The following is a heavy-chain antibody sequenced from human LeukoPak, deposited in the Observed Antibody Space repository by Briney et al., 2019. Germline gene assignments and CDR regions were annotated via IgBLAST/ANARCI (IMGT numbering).Heavy chain of an antibody. Sequence: TSETLSLTCTVSGGSISSGSYYWSWIRQPAGKGLEWIGRIYTSGSTNYNPSLKSRVTISVDTSKNQFSLKLSSVTAADTAVYYCARDYGGNSCYFDYWGQGTLVTVSS. J-gene: IGHJ4*02. D-gene: IGHD4-23*01. CDR2: IYTSGST. CDR1: GGSISSGSYY. V-gene: IGHV4-61*02. CDR3: ARDYGGNSCYFDY.